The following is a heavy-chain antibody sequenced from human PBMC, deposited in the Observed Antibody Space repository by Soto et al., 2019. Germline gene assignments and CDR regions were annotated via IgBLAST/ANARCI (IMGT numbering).Heavy chain of an antibody. V-gene: IGHV3-23*01. CDR3: ARGGQQLHGMDV. CDR2: ISGSGSPI. Sequence: PGGSLRLSCAASGFTFSSYAMSWVRQAPGKGLEWVSAISGSGSPIYYADSVKGRFTISRDNAKNSLYLQMNSLRAEDTAVYYCARGGQQLHGMDVWGQGTTVTVSS. CDR1: GFTFSSYA. J-gene: IGHJ6*02. D-gene: IGHD6-13*01.